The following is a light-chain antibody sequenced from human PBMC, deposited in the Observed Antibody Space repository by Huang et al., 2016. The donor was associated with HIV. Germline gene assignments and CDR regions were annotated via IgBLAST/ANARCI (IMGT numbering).Light chain of an antibody. CDR2: AAS. Sequence: EIVMTQSPATLSVSPGERATLPCRASQTVSSNFAWYQQKPGQAPRLLIDAASTRATDIPARFSGSGSGPEFTLTISSLQSEDFAVYYCQHYRVWPPVYTFGQGTKLEIK. J-gene: IGKJ2*01. CDR3: QHYRVWPPVYT. CDR1: QTVSSN. V-gene: IGKV3-15*01.